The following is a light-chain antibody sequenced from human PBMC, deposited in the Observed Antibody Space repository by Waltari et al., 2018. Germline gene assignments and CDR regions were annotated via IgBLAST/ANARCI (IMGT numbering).Light chain of an antibody. V-gene: IGLV1-44*01. Sequence: QSVLTQPPSASGTPGQGFTISCSGSNSNIGSNPGHWYRQFPGTAPKLLIFNNDKRPSGVADRFSGSKSGTSASLAISGLHSDDESDFYCAAWDDSLNGMVFGGGTSLAVL. J-gene: IGLJ2*01. CDR3: AAWDDSLNGMV. CDR1: NSNIGSNP. CDR2: NND.